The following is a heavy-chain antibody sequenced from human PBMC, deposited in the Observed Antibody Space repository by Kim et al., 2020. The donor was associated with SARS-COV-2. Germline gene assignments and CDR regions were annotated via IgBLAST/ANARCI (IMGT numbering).Heavy chain of an antibody. J-gene: IGHJ3*01. CDR3: ARGRERGYLYDPIDV. D-gene: IGHD3-22*01. CDR1: GFSFSSSH. Sequence: GGSLRLSCAASGFSFSSSHMIWVRQAPGKGLEWVSYITRSSSYIYYADSVKGRFSISRDNAKNSLFLQMDSLRVEDTALYYCARGRERGYLYDPIDVWGQGTRVTVSS. V-gene: IGHV3-21*06. CDR2: ITRSSSYI.